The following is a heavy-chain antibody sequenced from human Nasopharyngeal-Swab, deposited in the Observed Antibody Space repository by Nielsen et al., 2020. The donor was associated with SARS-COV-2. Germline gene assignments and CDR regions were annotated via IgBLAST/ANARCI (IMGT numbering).Heavy chain of an antibody. D-gene: IGHD3-3*01. CDR1: GGSISSYY. CDR2: IYYGGST. J-gene: IGHJ4*02. CDR3: ARILTIFGVVASYYFDY. V-gene: IGHV4-59*01. Sequence: SETLSLTCTVSGGSISSYYWSWIRQPPGKGLEWIGYIYYGGSTNYNPSLKSRVTISVDTSKNQFSLKLSSVTAADTAVYYCARILTIFGVVASYYFDYWGQGTLVTVSS.